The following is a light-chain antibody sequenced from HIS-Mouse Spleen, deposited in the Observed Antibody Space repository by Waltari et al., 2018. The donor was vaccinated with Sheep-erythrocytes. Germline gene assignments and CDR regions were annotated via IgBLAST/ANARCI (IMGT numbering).Light chain of an antibody. CDR1: KLWDKY. J-gene: IGLJ2*01. CDR2: QDS. CDR3: QAWDSSTAWNVV. V-gene: IGLV3-1*01. Sequence: SYELTQPPSVSVSPGQTASITCSGDKLWDKYACLYQQKPGQSPVLVIYQDSKRPSGIPERFSGSNSGNTATLTISGTQAMDEADYYCQAWDSSTAWNVVFGGGTKLTVL.